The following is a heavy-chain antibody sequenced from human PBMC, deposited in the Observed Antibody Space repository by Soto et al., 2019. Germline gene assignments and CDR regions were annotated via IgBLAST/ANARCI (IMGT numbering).Heavy chain of an antibody. Sequence: GGSLRLSCAASGFTFSNAWMTWVRQAPGKGLEWVGRIKSRALGETTDYAAPVKGRFTISRDDSENTLSLQLNSLKTEDTAVYSCATSAAVSGGVFDHRGQGTLGIVSP. J-gene: IGHJ4*02. V-gene: IGHV3-15*01. CDR2: IKSRALGETT. D-gene: IGHD6-25*01. CDR1: GFTFSNAW. CDR3: ATSAAVSGGVFDH.